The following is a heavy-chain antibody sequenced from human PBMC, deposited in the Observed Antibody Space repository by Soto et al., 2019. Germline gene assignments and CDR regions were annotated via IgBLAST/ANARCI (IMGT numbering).Heavy chain of an antibody. CDR3: AAETNCSGGSCSSGY. D-gene: IGHD2-15*01. Sequence: EVQLVESGGGLVKPGGSLRLSCAASGFTFSSYSMNWVRQAPGKGLEWVSSISSSSSYIYYADSVKGRFTISRDNAKNSLYLQMNSLRAEDTAVYYCAAETNCSGGSCSSGYWGQGTLVTVSS. V-gene: IGHV3-21*01. CDR1: GFTFSSYS. J-gene: IGHJ4*02. CDR2: ISSSSSYI.